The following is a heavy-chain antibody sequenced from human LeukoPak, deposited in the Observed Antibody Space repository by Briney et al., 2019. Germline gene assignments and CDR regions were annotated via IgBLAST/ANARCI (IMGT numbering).Heavy chain of an antibody. J-gene: IGHJ4*02. D-gene: IGHD5-12*01. CDR1: GFTFSSYG. Sequence: AGGSLRLSCAASGFTFSSYGMHWVRQAPGKGLEWVAFIRYNGSNKYYADSVKGRFTISRDNSKNTLYLQMNSLRAEDTAVYYCARVFGYSGYDFGDYFDYWGQGTLVTVSS. CDR3: ARVFGYSGYDFGDYFDY. V-gene: IGHV3-30*02. CDR2: IRYNGSNK.